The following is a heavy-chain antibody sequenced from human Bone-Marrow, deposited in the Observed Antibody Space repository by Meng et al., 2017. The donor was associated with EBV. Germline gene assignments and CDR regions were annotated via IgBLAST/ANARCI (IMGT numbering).Heavy chain of an antibody. D-gene: IGHD6-19*01. CDR3: ATEPGYSSG. J-gene: IGHJ4*02. CDR2: INPGNGNT. V-gene: IGHV1-3*01. Sequence: QVQLGQSGAGVRKPGASVKVSCKASGYTFTNYAMHWVRQAPGQRLEWMGWINPGNGNTKYSQKFQGRASITRDISASIVYMELTSLRSEDTAVYYCATEPGYSSGWGQGTLVTVSS. CDR1: GYTFTNYA.